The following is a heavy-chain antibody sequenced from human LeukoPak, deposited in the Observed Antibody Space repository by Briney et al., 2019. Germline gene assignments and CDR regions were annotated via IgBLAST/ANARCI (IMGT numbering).Heavy chain of an antibody. Sequence: GGSLRLSCAASGFTFSSYGMHWVRQAPGKGLEWVAVISYDGSNKYYADSVKGRFTISRDNSKNTLYLQMNSVRAEDTAVYYCAKARGYSSGWLHDAFDIWGQGTMVTVSS. CDR3: AKARGYSSGWLHDAFDI. CDR1: GFTFSSYG. J-gene: IGHJ3*02. CDR2: ISYDGSNK. D-gene: IGHD6-19*01. V-gene: IGHV3-30*18.